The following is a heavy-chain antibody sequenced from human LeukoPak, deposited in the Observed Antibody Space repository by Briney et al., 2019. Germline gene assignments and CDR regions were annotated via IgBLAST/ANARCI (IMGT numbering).Heavy chain of an antibody. J-gene: IGHJ4*02. D-gene: IGHD1-26*01. V-gene: IGHV3-23*01. CDR1: GLTFNSYA. CDR2: ISGSGGCM. Sequence: GGSLRLSCAASGLTFNSYAMIGVRQARGRGLEWVSTISGSGGCMYYADCVKGRFTISRDSSKNTLYLQMISLRAEDTAVYYCAKDLIVEDTRYYFDYWGQGTLVTVSS. CDR3: AKDLIVEDTRYYFDY.